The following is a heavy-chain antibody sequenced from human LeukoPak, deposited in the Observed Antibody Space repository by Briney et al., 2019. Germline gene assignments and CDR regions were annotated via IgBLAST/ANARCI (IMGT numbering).Heavy chain of an antibody. V-gene: IGHV4-39*01. J-gene: IGHJ4*02. D-gene: IGHD5-24*01. CDR1: GGSISSSSYY. Sequence: PSETLSLTCAVSGGSISSSSYYWGWIRQPPGKGLEWIGSIYYSGSTYYNPSLKSRVTISVDTSKNQFSLKLSSVTAADTAVYYCARQGDGFYFDYWGQGTLVTVSS. CDR2: IYYSGST. CDR3: ARQGDGFYFDY.